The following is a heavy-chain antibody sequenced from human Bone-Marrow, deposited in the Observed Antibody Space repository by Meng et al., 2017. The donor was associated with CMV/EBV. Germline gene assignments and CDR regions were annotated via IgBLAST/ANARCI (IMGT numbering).Heavy chain of an antibody. CDR1: GGSFSGYY. D-gene: IGHD1-7*01. Sequence: SETLSLTCAVYGGSFSGYYWSWIRQPPGKGLEWIGEINHSGSTNYNPSLKSRVTISVDTSTSQLSLKLSSVTAADTAVYYCARERISGTTYFDYWGQGTLVTVSS. CDR2: INHSGST. J-gene: IGHJ4*02. CDR3: ARERISGTTYFDY. V-gene: IGHV4-34*01.